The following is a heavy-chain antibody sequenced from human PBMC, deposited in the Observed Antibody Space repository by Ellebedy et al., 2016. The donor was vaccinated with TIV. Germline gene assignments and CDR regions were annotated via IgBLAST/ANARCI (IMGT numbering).Heavy chain of an antibody. CDR1: GFTFSGYA. V-gene: IGHV3-23*01. Sequence: GESLKISCAASGFTFSGYAMSWVRQTPMKGLEWVSHITATGGTTYYADSVKGRFTISRDNAKNSLYLRINNPRDEDTAVYYCATRGSRYWHFDLWGRGTQVIVSS. CDR3: ATRGSRYWHFDL. J-gene: IGHJ2*01. CDR2: ITATGGTT. D-gene: IGHD1-1*01.